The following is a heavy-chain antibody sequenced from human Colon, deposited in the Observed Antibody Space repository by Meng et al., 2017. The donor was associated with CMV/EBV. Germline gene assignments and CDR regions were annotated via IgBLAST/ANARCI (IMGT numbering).Heavy chain of an antibody. CDR1: GGTFSSYA. CDR3: ASTKFLEWFTYFDY. CDR2: IIPILGIA. D-gene: IGHD3-3*01. J-gene: IGHJ4*02. V-gene: IGHV1-69*10. Sequence: SVKVSCKASGGTFSSYAISWVRQAPGQGLEWMGGIIPILGIANYAQKFQGRVTITAAKSTSTAYMELSSLRPEDTAVYYCASTKFLEWFTYFDYWGQGTLVTVSS.